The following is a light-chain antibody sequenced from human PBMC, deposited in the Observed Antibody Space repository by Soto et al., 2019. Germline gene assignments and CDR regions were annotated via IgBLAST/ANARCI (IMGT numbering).Light chain of an antibody. J-gene: IGKJ5*01. CDR1: QSVSSN. Sequence: VLRQSPGTLSVTTGERATLSCRASQSVSSNLAWYHQKPGQAPRLLISGSSSRATGVPDRFSGSRSGTDFTLTISRLEPEDFVVYYCQQYGSSPLITFGQGTRLEIK. V-gene: IGKV3-20*01. CDR2: GSS. CDR3: QQYGSSPLIT.